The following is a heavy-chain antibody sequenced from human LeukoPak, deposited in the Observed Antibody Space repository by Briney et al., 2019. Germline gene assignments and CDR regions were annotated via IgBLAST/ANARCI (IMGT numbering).Heavy chain of an antibody. V-gene: IGHV3-23*01. D-gene: IGHD1-26*01. CDR2: ISGSGDTT. CDR3: AKTIVGATGGAFGI. Sequence: GGSLRLSCGASGLIFTNQAMSWVRQAPGKGLEWISFISGSGDTTYYADSVKGRFTISRDNSKNTLFLQMNSLRADDTAVYYCAKTIVGATGGAFGIWGQGTMVTVSS. CDR1: GLIFTNQA. J-gene: IGHJ3*02.